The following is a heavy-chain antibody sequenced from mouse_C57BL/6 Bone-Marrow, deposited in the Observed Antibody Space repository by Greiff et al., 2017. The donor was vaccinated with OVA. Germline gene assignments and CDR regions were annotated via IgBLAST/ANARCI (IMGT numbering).Heavy chain of an antibody. CDR3: AKKGVRSYWYFDV. CDR2: IWRGGST. Sequence: VKLMESGPGLVQPSQSLSITCTVSGFSLTSYGVHWVRQSPGKGLEWLGVIWRGGSTDYNAAFMSRLSITKDNSKSQVFFKMNSLQADDTAIYYCAKKGVRSYWYFDVWGTGTTVTVSS. CDR1: GFSLTSYG. J-gene: IGHJ1*03. V-gene: IGHV2-5*01. D-gene: IGHD2-1*01.